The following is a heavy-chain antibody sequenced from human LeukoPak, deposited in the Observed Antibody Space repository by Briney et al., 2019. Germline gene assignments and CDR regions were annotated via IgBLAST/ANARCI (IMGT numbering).Heavy chain of an antibody. V-gene: IGHV4-39*02. J-gene: IGHJ4*02. CDR1: GGTISGSSYY. CDR3: TRREGYCSNGICYIFYDH. CDR2: IYYSGST. D-gene: IGHD2-8*01. Sequence: SETLSLTCTVSGGTISGSSYYWGWIRQPPGKGLEWIGSIYYSGSTYYNPSLKSRVTISVDTSKNHFSLKLSSVTAADTAVYYCTRREGYCSNGICYIFYDHWGQGTLVTVSS.